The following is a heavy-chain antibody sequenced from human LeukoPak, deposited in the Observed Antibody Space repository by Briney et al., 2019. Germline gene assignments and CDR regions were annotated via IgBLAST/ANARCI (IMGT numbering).Heavy chain of an antibody. V-gene: IGHV3-23*01. CDR1: GFTFSSYA. Sequence: PGGSLRLSCAASGFTFSSYAMNWVRQARGKGLEWVSGLSASGGRTHYADSVKGRFTISRDNFKKTLYLQMNSLRDEDTAVYSKDEGMAVSGTGGYDSWGQGTLVTVSS. D-gene: IGHD6-19*01. J-gene: IGHJ4*02. CDR3: DEGMAVSGTGGYDS. CDR2: LSASGGRT.